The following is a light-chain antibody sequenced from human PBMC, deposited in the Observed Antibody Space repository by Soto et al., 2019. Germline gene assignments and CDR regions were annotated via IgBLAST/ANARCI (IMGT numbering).Light chain of an antibody. CDR2: DAS. V-gene: IGKV3-11*01. CDR3: QQRSNWPQIT. J-gene: IGKJ5*01. Sequence: EIVMTQSPATLSVSPGERATLSCRASQYIGSNLAWYQQKPGQAPRLLIYDASNRATGIPARFSGSGSGTDFTLTISSLEPEDFAVYYCQQRSNWPQITFGQGTRLEIK. CDR1: QYIGSN.